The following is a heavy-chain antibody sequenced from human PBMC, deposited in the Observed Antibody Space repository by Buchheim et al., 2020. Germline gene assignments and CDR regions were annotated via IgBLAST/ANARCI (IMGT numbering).Heavy chain of an antibody. Sequence: QVQLVESGGGVVQPGRSLRLSCAASGFTFSSHAMHWVRQPPGKGLEWVAIISYDGSYKDYPDSMKGRFTVSRDNFQNTLFLQMNSLRAEDTAVYYCGAEVGSREFDNWGQGTL. CDR3: GAEVGSREFDN. V-gene: IGHV3-30*03. CDR1: GFTFSSHA. CDR2: ISYDGSYK. D-gene: IGHD2-2*01. J-gene: IGHJ4*02.